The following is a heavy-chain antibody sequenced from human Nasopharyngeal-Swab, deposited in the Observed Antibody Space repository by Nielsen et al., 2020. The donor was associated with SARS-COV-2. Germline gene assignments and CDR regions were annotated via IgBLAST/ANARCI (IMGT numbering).Heavy chain of an antibody. CDR3: ARDESGDYLGLPFDY. D-gene: IGHD4-17*01. CDR1: GAFISSSINY. J-gene: IGHJ4*02. V-gene: IGHV4-39*07. Sequence: GSLRLSCTVSGAFISSSINYWGWIRQSPQKGLEWIGTVSYSGTANYNPSLNSRVTISVDTSKNQFSLKLISVTAADTAVYYCARDESGDYLGLPFDYWGQGTLVTVSS. CDR2: VSYSGTA.